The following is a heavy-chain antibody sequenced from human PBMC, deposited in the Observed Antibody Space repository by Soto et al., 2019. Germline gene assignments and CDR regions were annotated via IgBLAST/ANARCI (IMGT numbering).Heavy chain of an antibody. CDR3: ARTGYYDYGMDV. CDR1: GGSFSGYY. J-gene: IGHJ6*02. D-gene: IGHD3-9*01. V-gene: IGHV4-34*01. CDR2: INHSGST. Sequence: SETLSLTCAVYGGSFSGYYWSWIRQPPGKGLEWIGEINHSGSTNYNPSLKSRVTISVDTSKNQFSLKLSSVTAADAAVYYCARTGYYDYGMDVWGQGTTVTVSS.